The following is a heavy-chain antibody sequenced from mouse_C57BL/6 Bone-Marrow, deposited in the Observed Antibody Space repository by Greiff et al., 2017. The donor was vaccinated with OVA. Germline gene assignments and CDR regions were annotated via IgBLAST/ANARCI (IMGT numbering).Heavy chain of an antibody. CDR1: GYTFTSYW. Sequence: QVQLQQPGAELVKPGASVKMSCKASGYTFTSYWITWVKQRPGQGLEWIGDIYPGSGSTNYNEKFKSKATLTVDTSSSTAYMQLSSLTSEDSAVDNCARAGGVRRPFAYWGQGTLVTVSA. J-gene: IGHJ3*01. D-gene: IGHD2-14*01. CDR3: ARAGGVRRPFAY. CDR2: IYPGSGST. V-gene: IGHV1-55*01.